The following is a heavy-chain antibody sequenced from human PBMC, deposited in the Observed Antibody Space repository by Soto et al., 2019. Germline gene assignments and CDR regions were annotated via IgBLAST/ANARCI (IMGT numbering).Heavy chain of an antibody. CDR3: VRGYRSFPDI. CDR2: ITPFNGNT. J-gene: IGHJ4*02. CDR1: GYNFISYG. D-gene: IGHD2-15*01. Sequence: QIQLVQSGPESKKPGASVKVSCQTSGYNFISYGLSWVRQAPGQGLEWMGWITPFNGNTNYPQRFRGKITMTTDTATNTSYLEVRNLKSDDTAVYYCVRGYRSFPDIWGQGTLVTVSS. V-gene: IGHV1-18*04.